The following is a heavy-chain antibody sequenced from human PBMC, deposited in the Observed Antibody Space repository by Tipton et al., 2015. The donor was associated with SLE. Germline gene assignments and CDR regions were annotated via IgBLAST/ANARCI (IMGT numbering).Heavy chain of an antibody. V-gene: IGHV3-23*01. CDR3: AKGKGLWYFDY. CDR2: ISGSGGST. J-gene: IGHJ4*02. D-gene: IGHD2-21*01. Sequence: LSLTCAASGFTFSSYAMSWVRQAPGKGLEWVSAISGSGGSTYYADSVKGRFTISRDNSKNTLYLQMNSLRAEDTAVYYCAKGKGLWYFDYWGQGTLVTVSS. CDR1: GFTFSSYA.